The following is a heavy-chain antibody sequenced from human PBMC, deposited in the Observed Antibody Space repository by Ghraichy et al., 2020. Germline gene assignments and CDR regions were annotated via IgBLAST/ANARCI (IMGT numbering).Heavy chain of an antibody. CDR1: GFTFSNYA. J-gene: IGHJ6*03. CDR2: NGDGNM. CDR3: AKGLNWYHYYMDV. V-gene: IGHV3-23*01. D-gene: IGHD1-1*01. Sequence: GESLNISCVASGFTFSNYAMSWVRQAPGKGLEWVSANGDGNMYYADSVKGRFTITRDNSKNTLYLEMNSLRAEDTAVYYCAKGLNWYHYYMDVWGKGTPVTVSS.